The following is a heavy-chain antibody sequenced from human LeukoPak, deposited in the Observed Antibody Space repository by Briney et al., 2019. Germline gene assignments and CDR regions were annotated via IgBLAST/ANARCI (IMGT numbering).Heavy chain of an antibody. CDR3: ARGPSGYHNI. CDR2: ISSSGSTI. CDR1: GFTFSSYE. V-gene: IGHV3-48*03. J-gene: IGHJ4*02. D-gene: IGHD5-12*01. Sequence: GGSLRLSCAASGFTFSSYEMNWVRQAPGKGLEWVSYISSSGSTIYYADSVKGRFTISRDSSKNTLYLQMNSLRAEDTAVYYCARGPSGYHNIGGQGTLVTVSS.